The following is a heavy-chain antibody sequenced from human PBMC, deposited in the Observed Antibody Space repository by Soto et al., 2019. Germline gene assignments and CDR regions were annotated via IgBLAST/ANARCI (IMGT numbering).Heavy chain of an antibody. J-gene: IGHJ5*02. CDR3: ARLLKGVVAATCWFDP. CDR2: IYYSGST. CDR1: GGSISSYY. V-gene: IGHV4-59*08. Sequence: SETLSLTCTVSGGSISSYYWSWIRQPPGKGLEWIGYIYYSGSTNYNPSLKSRVTISVDTSKNQFPLKLSSVTAADTAVYYCARLLKGVVAATCWFDPWGQGTLVTVSS. D-gene: IGHD2-15*01.